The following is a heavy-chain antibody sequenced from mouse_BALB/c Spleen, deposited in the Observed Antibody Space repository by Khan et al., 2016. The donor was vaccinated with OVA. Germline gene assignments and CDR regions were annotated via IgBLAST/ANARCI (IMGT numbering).Heavy chain of an antibody. CDR1: GFSLTSYD. J-gene: IGHJ1*01. D-gene: IGHD1-1*01. Sequence: VQLQESGPGLVAPSQSLSITCTVSGFSLTSYDISWIRQPPGKGLEWLGVIWTGGGTNYNSAFMSRLSISKDNSKSQVFLKMNSLQTDDTAIYYCVRSGHYYGSFYWYFDVWGAGTTVTVSS. CDR3: VRSGHYYGSFYWYFDV. V-gene: IGHV2-9-2*01. CDR2: IWTGGGT.